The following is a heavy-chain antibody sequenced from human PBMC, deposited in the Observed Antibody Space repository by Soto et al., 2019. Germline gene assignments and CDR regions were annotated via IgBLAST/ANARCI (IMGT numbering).Heavy chain of an antibody. Sequence: GGSLRLSCSASGFTFSNLAMHWVRQAPGKGLEYVSSISTNGGSTHYADSVKGRFTISRDNSKNTQYLQMSSLRADDTAVYYCVKGEYYYDSSGYYPFDYWGQGILVTVSS. V-gene: IGHV3-64D*06. CDR3: VKGEYYYDSSGYYPFDY. CDR2: ISTNGGST. CDR1: GFTFSNLA. D-gene: IGHD3-22*01. J-gene: IGHJ4*02.